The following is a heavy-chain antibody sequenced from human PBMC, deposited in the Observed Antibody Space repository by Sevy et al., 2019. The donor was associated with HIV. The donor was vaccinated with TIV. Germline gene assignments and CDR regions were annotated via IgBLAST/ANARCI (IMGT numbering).Heavy chain of an antibody. V-gene: IGHV3-30*02. CDR1: GFTFSNYG. Sequence: GGSLRLSCAASGFTFSNYGMHWVRQVPGKGLEWVTFIRYDGSDKYYAASVKGRFIISRDDSKNTLYLQMDSLGAEDTAIYYCAKDLAGPGRRYFDYWGQGTLVTVSS. CDR3: AKDLAGPGRRYFDY. CDR2: IRYDGSDK. J-gene: IGHJ4*02. D-gene: IGHD6-13*01.